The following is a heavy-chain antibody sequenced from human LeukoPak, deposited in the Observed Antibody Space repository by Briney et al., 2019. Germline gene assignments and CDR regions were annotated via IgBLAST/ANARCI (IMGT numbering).Heavy chain of an antibody. D-gene: IGHD3-3*01. V-gene: IGHV5-51*01. CDR2: IYPGDSDT. J-gene: IGHJ6*03. Sequence: GESLKISCKGSGYRFTTYWIAWVRQMPGKGLEWMGIIYPGDSDTRYSPSFQGQVTISADKSISTAYLQWSSLKASDTAMYYCASQTYDFWSGGYYYYMDVWGKGTTVTVSS. CDR3: ASQTYDFWSGGYYYYMDV. CDR1: GYRFTTYW.